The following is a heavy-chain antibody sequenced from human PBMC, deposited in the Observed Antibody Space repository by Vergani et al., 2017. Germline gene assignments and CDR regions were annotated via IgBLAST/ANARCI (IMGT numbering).Heavy chain of an antibody. V-gene: IGHV3-21*01. D-gene: IGHD3-3*01. J-gene: IGHJ3*02. Sequence: EVQLVESGGGLVKPGGSLRLSCAASGFTFSSYSMNWVRQAPGKGLEWVSSISSSSSYIYYAESVKGRFTISRDNAKNSLYLQMNSLRAEDTAVYYCARLGYYDSGGAFDIWGQGTMVTVSS. CDR2: ISSSSSYI. CDR1: GFTFSSYS. CDR3: ARLGYYDSGGAFDI.